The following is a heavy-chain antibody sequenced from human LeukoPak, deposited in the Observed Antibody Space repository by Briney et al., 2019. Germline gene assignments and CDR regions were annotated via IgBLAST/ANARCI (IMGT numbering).Heavy chain of an antibody. CDR1: GYTFTGYY. CDR3: ATSLRYFDWLLSF. CDR2: INPNSGGT. D-gene: IGHD3-9*01. V-gene: IGHV1-2*02. J-gene: IGHJ4*02. Sequence: ASVKVSCKASGYTFTGYYMHWVRQAPGQGLEWMGWINPNSGGTNYAQKFQGRVTMTRDTSISTAYMELSRLRSDDTAVYYCATSLRYFDWLLSFWGQGTLVTVSS.